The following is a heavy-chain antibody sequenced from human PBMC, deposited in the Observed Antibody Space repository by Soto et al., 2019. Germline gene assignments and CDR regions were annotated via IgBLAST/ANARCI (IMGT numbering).Heavy chain of an antibody. CDR1: GYTFTGYY. V-gene: IGHV1-2*04. Sequence: GASVKVSCKASGYTFTGYYMDWVRQAPGQGLEWMGWINPNSGGTNYAQKFQGWVTMTRDTSISTAYMELSRLRSDDTAVYYCAREGYSTSSSDYYYYMDVWGKGTTVTVSS. J-gene: IGHJ6*03. CDR3: AREGYSTSSSDYYYYMDV. D-gene: IGHD6-6*01. CDR2: INPNSGGT.